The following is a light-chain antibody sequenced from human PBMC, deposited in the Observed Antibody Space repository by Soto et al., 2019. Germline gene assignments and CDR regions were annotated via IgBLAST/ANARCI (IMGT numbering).Light chain of an antibody. J-gene: IGKJ1*01. CDR1: QSVDTTF. V-gene: IGKV3-20*01. Sequence: DIELTQSPSSLSLSPGDRVTLSCRASQSVDTTFFAWYQKKPGEAPRLLIYGASKKATGIPDRFSSSGSATDFTLIISRLEPEYLAVYYCQQYMSSVTFGQGTQLEIK. CDR2: GAS. CDR3: QQYMSSVT.